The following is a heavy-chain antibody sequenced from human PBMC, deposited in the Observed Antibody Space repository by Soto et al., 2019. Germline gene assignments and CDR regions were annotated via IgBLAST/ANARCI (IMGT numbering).Heavy chain of an antibody. Sequence: GLLRHSCRAAEVNFVSRAVSWVSKAPGEGLEWVSTVTDTGGDAKYADSVRGRFTISRDNSKNTLYLQMSSLRAEDSAVYYCARGSKDSYPGSRIFDFRGRGTLVPVSS. CDR1: EVNFVSRA. CDR3: ARGSKDSYPGSRIFDF. V-gene: IGHV3-23*01. CDR2: VTDTGGDA. D-gene: IGHD3-10*01. J-gene: IGHJ4*02.